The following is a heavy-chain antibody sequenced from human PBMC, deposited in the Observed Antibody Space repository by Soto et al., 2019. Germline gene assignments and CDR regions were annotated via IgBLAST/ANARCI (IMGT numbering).Heavy chain of an antibody. CDR2: ISGSSAKT. D-gene: IGHD2-15*01. CDR3: GRPYCSGGSCYFDAFDI. CDR1: GFNFNDYY. V-gene: IGHV3-11*06. Sequence: PGGSLRLSCVATGFNFNDYYMAWIRQAPGKGPEWLSYISGSSAKTNYADSVKGRFTTSRDNAKNSMFLQMNSLRAEDTAIYYCGRPYCSGGSCYFDAFDIWGLGTMVTVSS. J-gene: IGHJ3*02.